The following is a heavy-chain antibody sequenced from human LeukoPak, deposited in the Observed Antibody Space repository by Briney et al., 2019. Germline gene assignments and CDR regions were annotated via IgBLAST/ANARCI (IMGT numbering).Heavy chain of an antibody. CDR2: TSAHNDDT. CDR1: GYTFTSYG. Sequence: ASVKVSCKASGYTFTSYGISWVRQAPGQGLEWMGWTSAHNDDTNYAETLQGRLTMTTDISTNTAYMELTRLRYDDTAVYYCARDWDSRNDYFDPWGQGTLVIVSS. CDR3: ARDWDSRNDYFDP. V-gene: IGHV1-18*01. J-gene: IGHJ4*02. D-gene: IGHD1-1*01.